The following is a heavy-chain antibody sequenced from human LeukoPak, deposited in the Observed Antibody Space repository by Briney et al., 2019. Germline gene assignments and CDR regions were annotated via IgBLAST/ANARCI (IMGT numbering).Heavy chain of an antibody. CDR3: AREGSSTWYRGIAAEYFQH. D-gene: IGHD6-13*01. CDR2: INTDGSST. CDR1: GFTFSSYW. J-gene: IGHJ1*01. Sequence: GGSLRLSCAASGFTFSSYWMHWVRQAPGKGLVWVSRINTDGSSTSYADSVKGRFTISRDNAKNTLYLQMNSLRAEDTAVYYCAREGSSTWYRGIAAEYFQHWGQGTLVTVSS. V-gene: IGHV3-74*01.